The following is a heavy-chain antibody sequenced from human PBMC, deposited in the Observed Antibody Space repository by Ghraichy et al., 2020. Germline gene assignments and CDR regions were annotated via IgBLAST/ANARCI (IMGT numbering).Heavy chain of an antibody. D-gene: IGHD5-18*01. V-gene: IGHV1-24*01. CDR2: FDPEDGET. J-gene: IGHJ6*02. CDR1: GYTLTELS. CDR3: ATETRRGRIQLWSVGSSNYYYYGMDV. Sequence: ASVKVSCKVSGYTLTELSMHWVRQAPGKGLEWMGGFDPEDGETIYAQKFQGRVTMTEDTSTDTAYMELSSLRSEDTAVYYCATETRRGRIQLWSVGSSNYYYYGMDVWGQGTTVTVSS.